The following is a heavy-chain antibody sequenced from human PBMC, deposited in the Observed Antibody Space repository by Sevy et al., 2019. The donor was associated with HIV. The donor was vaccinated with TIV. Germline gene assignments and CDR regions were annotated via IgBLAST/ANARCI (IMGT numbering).Heavy chain of an antibody. CDR2: IKQDGSEM. J-gene: IGHJ4*02. V-gene: IGHV3-7*01. CDR3: TTGHQELGM. D-gene: IGHD6-13*01. Sequence: GGSLRLSCAASGFPFSSHWMTWVRQAPGKGLDWVASIKQDGSEMYYVDSVKGRFTICRDNAKNSVYLQMNSLRVEDTAMYYCTTGHQELGMRGQGTLVTVSS. CDR1: GFPFSSHW.